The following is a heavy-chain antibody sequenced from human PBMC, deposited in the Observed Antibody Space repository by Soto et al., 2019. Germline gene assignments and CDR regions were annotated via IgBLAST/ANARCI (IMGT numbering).Heavy chain of an antibody. V-gene: IGHV1-69*01. CDR2: IIPIFGTA. CDR3: ARDNYGDYGNYDYYGLDV. D-gene: IGHD4-17*01. Sequence: QVKLVQSGAEVKKPGSSVKVSCKASGGTFSGYTLSWVRQAPGQGLEWMGAIIPIFGTANYAQKFQGRVTRNADESTSTAYMEVSSIRSEDTAVYYCARDNYGDYGNYDYYGLDVWGQGTTVTVSS. CDR1: GGTFSGYT. J-gene: IGHJ6*02.